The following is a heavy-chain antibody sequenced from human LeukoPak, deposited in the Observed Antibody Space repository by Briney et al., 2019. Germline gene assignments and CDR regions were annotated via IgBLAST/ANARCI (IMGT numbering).Heavy chain of an antibody. CDR1: GGSISGFY. J-gene: IGHJ4*02. CDR3: ARQRRIAARRGYFDY. CDR2: SYFGGST. Sequence: SETLSLTCTVSGGSISGFYWSWVRQPPGKALEWIGYSYFGGSTNYNPSLKSRVTISLDTSVNQFSLKLSSVTAADTAVYYCARQRRIAARRGYFDYWGQGILVTASS. D-gene: IGHD6-6*01. V-gene: IGHV4-59*08.